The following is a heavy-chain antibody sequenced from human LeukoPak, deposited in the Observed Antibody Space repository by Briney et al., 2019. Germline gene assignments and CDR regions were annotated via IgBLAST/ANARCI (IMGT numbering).Heavy chain of an antibody. CDR1: GFTLSLCW. CDR2: LDSDGRTT. V-gene: IGHV3-74*01. Sequence: GWSLRLSCAASGFTLSLCWMYWVGQAPGKGLLWVSRLDSDGRTTDYADSLRGRFIISRDNSKNTLYLQMNSLKADDTAIYYCVLASDALDLWGQGTTVTVSS. J-gene: IGHJ3*01. CDR3: VLASDALDL.